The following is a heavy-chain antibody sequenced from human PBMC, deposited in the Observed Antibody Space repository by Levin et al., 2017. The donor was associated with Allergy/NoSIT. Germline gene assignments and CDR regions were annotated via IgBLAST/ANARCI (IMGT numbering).Heavy chain of an antibody. CDR2: IYYSGYT. D-gene: IGHD6-19*01. V-gene: IGHV4-30-4*01. Sequence: PSETLSLTCTVSGGSISSGDYYWSWIRQPPGKGLEWIGYIYYSGYTYYNPSLKSRVTISVDTSKNHFSLKLSSATAADTAVYYCAREGSGWSRGGDDTFDIWGQGTMVTVSS. J-gene: IGHJ3*02. CDR1: GGSISSGDYY. CDR3: AREGSGWSRGGDDTFDI.